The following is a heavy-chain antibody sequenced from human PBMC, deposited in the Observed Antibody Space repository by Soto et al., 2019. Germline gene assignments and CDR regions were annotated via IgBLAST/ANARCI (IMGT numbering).Heavy chain of an antibody. CDR2: ISSSSSYT. Sequence: PGGSLRLSCAASGFTFSDYYMSWIRQAPGKGLEWVSYISSSSSYTNYADSVRGRFTISRDNAKNTLYLQMNSLRAEDTSVYYCTRGHSGTYYRALDYWGQGTLVTVSS. D-gene: IGHD1-26*01. CDR1: GFTFSDYY. V-gene: IGHV3-11*06. J-gene: IGHJ4*02. CDR3: TRGHSGTYYRALDY.